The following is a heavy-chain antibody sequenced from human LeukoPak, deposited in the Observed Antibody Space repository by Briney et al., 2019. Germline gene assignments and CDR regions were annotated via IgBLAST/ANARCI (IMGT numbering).Heavy chain of an antibody. D-gene: IGHD6-19*01. V-gene: IGHV3-11*04. CDR2: ISSSGSTI. CDR1: GFTFSDYY. CDR3: ARVGDSSGWFYYFDY. Sequence: GGSLRLSCAASGFTFSDYYMSWIRQAPGKGLEWVSYISSSGSTIYYADSVRGRFTISRDNAKNSLYLQMNSLRAEDTAVYYCARVGDSSGWFYYFDYWGQGTLVTVSS. J-gene: IGHJ4*02.